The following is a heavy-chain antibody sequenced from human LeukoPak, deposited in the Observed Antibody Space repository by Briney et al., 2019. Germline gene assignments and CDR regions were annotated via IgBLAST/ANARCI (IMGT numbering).Heavy chain of an antibody. D-gene: IGHD2-21*02. CDR2: IYYSGST. V-gene: IGHV4-31*03. CDR1: GGSISSGGYY. CDR3: ARDLGDSTYFDY. J-gene: IGHJ4*02. Sequence: PPETLSLTCTVSGGSISSGGYYWSWIRQHPGKGLEWIGYIYYSGSTYYNPSLKSRVTISVDTSKNQFSLKLSSVTAADTAVYYCARDLGDSTYFDYWGQGTLVTVSS.